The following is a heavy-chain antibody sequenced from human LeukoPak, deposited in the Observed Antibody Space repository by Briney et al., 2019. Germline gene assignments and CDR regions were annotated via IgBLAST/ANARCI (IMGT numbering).Heavy chain of an antibody. V-gene: IGHV3-21*04. CDR1: GFTFSSYS. CDR2: ISSSSSYI. D-gene: IGHD6-13*01. J-gene: IGHJ4*02. CDR3: AREAAAGSREYYFDY. Sequence: GGSLRLSCAASGFTFSSYSMNWVRQAPGKGLEWVSSISSSSSYIYYADSVKGRFTISRDNAKNSLYLQMNSLRADDTAVYYCAREAAAGSREYYFDYWGQGTLVTVSS.